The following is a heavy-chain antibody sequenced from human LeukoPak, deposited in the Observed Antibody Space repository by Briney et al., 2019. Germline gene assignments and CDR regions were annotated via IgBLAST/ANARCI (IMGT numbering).Heavy chain of an antibody. J-gene: IGHJ4*02. CDR1: GFTFSSFG. V-gene: IGHV3-33*01. Sequence: GRSLRLSCAASGFTFSSFGMHWVRQVPVRGLEWVAVIWDDGSKKYYADSVKARFTISRDNTKNTVYLQMDSLRAEDTALYYCARDLGRGNTPFDYWGQGTLVTVSS. D-gene: IGHD3-16*01. CDR2: IWDDGSKK. CDR3: ARDLGRGNTPFDY.